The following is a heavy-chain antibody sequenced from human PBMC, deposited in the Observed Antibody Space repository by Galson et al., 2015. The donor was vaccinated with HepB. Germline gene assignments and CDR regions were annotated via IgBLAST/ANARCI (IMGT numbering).Heavy chain of an antibody. J-gene: IGHJ5*02. V-gene: IGHV3-13*01. D-gene: IGHD6-19*01. Sequence: SLRLSCAASGFSFKFYDMHWVRQGTGKGLEWVSGIGTAGDTYYSDSVKGGFTVSRENAKNSLYLQMNSLTVGDTAVYYCARDVAGTQWLDPWGQGTLVTVSS. CDR2: IGTAGDT. CDR3: ARDVAGTQWLDP. CDR1: GFSFKFYD.